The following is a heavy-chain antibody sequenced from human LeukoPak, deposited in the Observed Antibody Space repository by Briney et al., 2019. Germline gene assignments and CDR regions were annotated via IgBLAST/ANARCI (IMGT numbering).Heavy chain of an antibody. D-gene: IGHD4-23*01. CDR2: IYYSGST. Sequence: SETLSLTCTVSGGSISSGGYYWSWIRQHPGKGLEWIGYIYYSGSTYYNPSLKSRVTISVDTSKNQFSLKLSSVTAADTAVYYCARGPVVTLFDYWGQGTLVTVPS. CDR1: GGSISSGGYY. CDR3: ARGPVVTLFDY. V-gene: IGHV4-31*03. J-gene: IGHJ4*02.